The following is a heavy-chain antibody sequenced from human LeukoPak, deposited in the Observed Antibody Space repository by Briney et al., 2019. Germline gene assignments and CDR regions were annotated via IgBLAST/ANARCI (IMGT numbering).Heavy chain of an antibody. D-gene: IGHD3-3*01. V-gene: IGHV4-38-2*02. CDR2: YYQSGST. J-gene: IGHJ5*02. CDR1: GYSICSGYY. Sequence: TSETLSLTCSVSGYSICSGYYWGWIRQPPGKGLEGIGRYYQSGSTYYNASLKSRVTISVDTSKNRFSLKLISVTAADTAVYYCATGWSGYYWTTWGQGTLVAVSS. CDR3: ATGWSGYYWTT.